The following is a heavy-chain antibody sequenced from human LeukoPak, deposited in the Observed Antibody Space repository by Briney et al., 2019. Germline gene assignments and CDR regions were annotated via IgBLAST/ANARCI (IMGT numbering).Heavy chain of an antibody. CDR1: GFTFSSYE. J-gene: IGHJ4*02. CDR3: AKYGDILTGYPYYFDY. Sequence: PRGSLRLSCAASGFTFSSYEMNSVRQAPGKGLGWVSYISSSGSTIYYADSVKGRFTISRDNAKNSLYLQMNSLRAEDTAVYYCAKYGDILTGYPYYFDYWGQGTLVTVSS. D-gene: IGHD3-9*01. CDR2: ISSSGSTI. V-gene: IGHV3-48*03.